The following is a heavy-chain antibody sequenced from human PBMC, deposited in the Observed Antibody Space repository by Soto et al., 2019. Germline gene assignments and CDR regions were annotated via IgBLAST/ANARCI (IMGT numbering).Heavy chain of an antibody. CDR1: GGSVSSGSYY. Sequence: PSETLSLTCTVSGGSVSSGSYYWSWIRQPPGKGLEWIGYIYYSGSTNYNPSLKSRVTISVDTSKNQFSLKLSSVTAADTAVYYCARALPYYDILTGYPEYYFDYWRQGTLVTVSS. CDR3: ARALPYYDILTGYPEYYFDY. CDR2: IYYSGST. J-gene: IGHJ4*02. D-gene: IGHD3-9*01. V-gene: IGHV4-61*01.